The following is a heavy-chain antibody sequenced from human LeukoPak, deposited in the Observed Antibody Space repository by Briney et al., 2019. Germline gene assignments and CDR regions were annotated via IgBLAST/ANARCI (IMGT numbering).Heavy chain of an antibody. D-gene: IGHD6-13*01. V-gene: IGHV3-53*01. Sequence: AGGSLRLSCAASGFTFSSYGMHWVRQAPGKGLEWVSVIYGDGSTYYADSVRGRFTISRDYSKNTVFLQMNSLRAEDTAVYYCARGGSTSWSVDYWGQGTLVTVSS. CDR1: GFTFSSYG. J-gene: IGHJ4*02. CDR3: ARGGSTSWSVDY. CDR2: IYGDGST.